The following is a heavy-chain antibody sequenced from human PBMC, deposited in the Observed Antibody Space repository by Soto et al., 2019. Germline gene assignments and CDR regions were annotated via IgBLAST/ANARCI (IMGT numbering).Heavy chain of an antibody. CDR3: AKLRGAGGHFDY. J-gene: IGHJ4*02. D-gene: IGHD1-26*01. CDR1: GFTFSSYA. V-gene: IGHV3-23*01. Sequence: DVPLLESGGGLVQPEGSLRLSWAASGFTFSSYAMGWVRQGPGKGLEWVAVVSIGGSTHYADSVRGRFTISRDNSKNTLSLQMNSLTAEDTAVYFCAKLRGAGGHFDYWGQGALVTVSS. CDR2: VSIGGST.